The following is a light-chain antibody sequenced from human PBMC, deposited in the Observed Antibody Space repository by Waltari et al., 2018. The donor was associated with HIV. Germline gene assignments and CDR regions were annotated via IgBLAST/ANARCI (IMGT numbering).Light chain of an antibody. CDR3: ASWDDNLSGWV. J-gene: IGLJ3*02. CDR1: RSNIGSNY. CDR2: RSD. Sequence: QSVLTQPPSASGTPGPSVSISCSGRRSNIGSNYVYWYQHLPGMTPKAVIYRSDQRPSGVPDRFSGSNSGTSASLAISGLRSEDEAHYYCASWDDNLSGWVFGGGTKLTVL. V-gene: IGLV1-47*01.